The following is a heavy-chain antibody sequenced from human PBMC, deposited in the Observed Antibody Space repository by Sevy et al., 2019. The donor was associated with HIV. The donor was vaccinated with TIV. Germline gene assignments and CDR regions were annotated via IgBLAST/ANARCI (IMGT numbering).Heavy chain of an antibody. CDR1: GFTFSSYS. J-gene: IGHJ4*02. D-gene: IGHD6-6*01. CDR3: ARDRSSSDY. Sequence: GGSLRLSCAASGFTFSSYSMNWVRQAPGKGLEWVSSISSSSSYIYYEDSVKGRFTIFRDNAKNSLYLQMNSLSAEDTAVYYCARDRSSSDYWGQGTLVTVSS. CDR2: ISSSSSYI. V-gene: IGHV3-21*01.